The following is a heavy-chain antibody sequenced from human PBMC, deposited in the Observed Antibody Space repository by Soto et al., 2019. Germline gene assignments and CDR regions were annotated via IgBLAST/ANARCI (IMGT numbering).Heavy chain of an antibody. Sequence: ASVKVSCKASGYTFTSYGISWVRQAPGQGLEWMGWISAYNGNTNYAQKLKGRVTMTRSTSMDTAYMELSGLGSEDTAVYYCARYIGSATSEEGIDYWSQGTQVTVSA. D-gene: IGHD5-12*01. CDR2: ISAYNGNT. CDR1: GYTFTSYG. V-gene: IGHV1-18*01. J-gene: IGHJ4*02. CDR3: ARYIGSATSEEGIDY.